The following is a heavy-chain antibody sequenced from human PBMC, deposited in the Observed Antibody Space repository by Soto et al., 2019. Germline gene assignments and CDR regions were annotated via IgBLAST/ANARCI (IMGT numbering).Heavy chain of an antibody. CDR2: IYHSGST. Sequence: PSETLSLTCAVSGGSISSGVYSWSWIRQPPGKGLEWIGYIYHSGSTYYNPSLKSRVTISVDRSKNQFSLKLSSVTAADTAIYYCVRSVILSGGSYKGLIRLQYFDTWGPGTLVTVSS. D-gene: IGHD3-3*01. CDR1: GGSISSGVYS. CDR3: VRSVILSGGSYKGLIRLQYFDT. J-gene: IGHJ4*02. V-gene: IGHV4-30-2*01.